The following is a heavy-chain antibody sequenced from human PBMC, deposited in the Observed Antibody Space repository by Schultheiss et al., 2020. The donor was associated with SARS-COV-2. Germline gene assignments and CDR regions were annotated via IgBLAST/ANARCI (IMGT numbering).Heavy chain of an antibody. D-gene: IGHD6-13*01. J-gene: IGHJ6*02. Sequence: GGSLRLSCAASGFTFSSYGMHWVRQAPGKGLEWVAVISYDGSNKYYADSVKGRFTISRDNSKNTLYLQMNSLRAEDTAVYYCARVTGYSSSWNYYYYGMDVWGQGTTVTVSS. V-gene: IGHV3-30*03. CDR2: ISYDGSNK. CDR3: ARVTGYSSSWNYYYYGMDV. CDR1: GFTFSSYG.